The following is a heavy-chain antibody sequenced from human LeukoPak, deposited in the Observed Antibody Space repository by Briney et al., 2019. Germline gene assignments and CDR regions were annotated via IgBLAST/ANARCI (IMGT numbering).Heavy chain of an antibody. V-gene: IGHV4-59*11. CDR1: GGSISGHY. D-gene: IGHD3-10*01. CDR2: IYNSGSGST. J-gene: IGHJ4*02. Sequence: SETLSLTCIVSGGSISGHYWSWIRQHPGMGLEWIGYIYNSGSGSTNYNPSLKSRVTISVDTSKNQFSLKLSSVTAADTAVYYCARGGHYGLDYWGQGTLVTVSS. CDR3: ARGGHYGLDY.